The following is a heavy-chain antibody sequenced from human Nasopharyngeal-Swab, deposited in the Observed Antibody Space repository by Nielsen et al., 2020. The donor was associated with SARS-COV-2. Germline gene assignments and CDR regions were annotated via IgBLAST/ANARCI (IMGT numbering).Heavy chain of an antibody. D-gene: IGHD3-22*01. J-gene: IGHJ4*02. V-gene: IGHV1-58*01. Sequence: WVRQAPGQRLEWIGWIVVGSGSTNYAQKFQERVTITRDMSTSTAYMEPSSLRSEDTAVYYCAASLPYDSSGYYSWGQGTLVTVSS. CDR3: AASLPYDSSGYYS. CDR2: IVVGSGST.